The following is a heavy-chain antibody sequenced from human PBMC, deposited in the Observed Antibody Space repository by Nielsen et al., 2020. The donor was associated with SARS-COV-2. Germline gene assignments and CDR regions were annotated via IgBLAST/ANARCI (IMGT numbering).Heavy chain of an antibody. J-gene: IGHJ3*01. D-gene: IGHD2-15*01. CDR3: ARYCNAGNCSVGAFDV. CDR1: GFTFGDYA. Sequence: GGSLRLSCTASGFTFGDYAMSWFRQAPGKGLEWVGFIRSKAYGGTTEYAASVKGRFTISRDNAKTSLYLQMSSLRAEDTAIYYCARYCNAGNCSVGAFDVWGQGTMVTVSS. V-gene: IGHV3-49*03. CDR2: IRSKAYGGTT.